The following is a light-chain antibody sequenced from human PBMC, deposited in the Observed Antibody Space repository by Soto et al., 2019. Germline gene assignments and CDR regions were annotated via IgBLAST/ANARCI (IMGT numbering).Light chain of an antibody. CDR3: QQSYSTLT. J-gene: IGKJ3*01. V-gene: IGKV1-39*01. Sequence: DIQMTQSPSSLSASVGDRVTITCRASQSISSYLNWYQQKPGKAPQLLIYAASSLQSGVPSRFSGSGSGTDFTLTISSLQPEDFSTYYCQQSYSTLTFGPETKVHIK. CDR2: AAS. CDR1: QSISSY.